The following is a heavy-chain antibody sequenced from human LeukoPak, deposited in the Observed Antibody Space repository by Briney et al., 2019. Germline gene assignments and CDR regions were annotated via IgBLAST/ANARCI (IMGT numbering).Heavy chain of an antibody. V-gene: IGHV4-59*12. Sequence: PSETLSLTCTVSGGSISSYYWSWIRQPPGKELEWIGYIYYSGSTYYNPSLKSRVTISVDTSKNQFSLRLSSVTAADTAVYYCARGPDIVVVPAALLSPYGMDVWGQGTTVTVSS. CDR1: GGSISSYY. J-gene: IGHJ6*02. CDR3: ARGPDIVVVPAALLSPYGMDV. D-gene: IGHD2-2*01. CDR2: IYYSGST.